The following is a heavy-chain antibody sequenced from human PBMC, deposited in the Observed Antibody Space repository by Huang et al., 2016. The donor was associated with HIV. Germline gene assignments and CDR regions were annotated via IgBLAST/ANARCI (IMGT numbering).Heavy chain of an antibody. J-gene: IGHJ4*02. CDR1: GFTFSSYW. CDR2: IKSDGSSS. CDR3: VRDPRIQSWLNYFDY. D-gene: IGHD3-22*01. Sequence: EVQLVESGGGLVQPGGSLRLACATSGFTFSSYWMHWVRPAPGKGLVWVSRIKSDGSSSVYADSVKGRFTISRDNAKNTLYLQMNSLRAEDTAVYYCVRDPRIQSWLNYFDYWGQGTLVSVSS. V-gene: IGHV3-74*01.